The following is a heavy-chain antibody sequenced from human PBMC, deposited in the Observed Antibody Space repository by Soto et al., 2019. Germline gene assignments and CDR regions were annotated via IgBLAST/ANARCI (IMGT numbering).Heavy chain of an antibody. J-gene: IGHJ4*02. CDR2: IGPDGSNI. V-gene: IGHV3-74*01. CDR1: GFTFMSYA. Sequence: GVSMPLSCAASGFTFMSYAMSWVRQAPGKGLVGVSHIGPDGSNIWEADSVQGRFTISRDNARNRLYLQMNSLRDEDTAIYYCVRDNNWSFDYWGQGILVTVSS. D-gene: IGHD1-1*01. CDR3: VRDNNWSFDY.